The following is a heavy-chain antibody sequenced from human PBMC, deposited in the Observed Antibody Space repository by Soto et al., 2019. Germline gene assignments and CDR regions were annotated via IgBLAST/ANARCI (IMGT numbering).Heavy chain of an antibody. J-gene: IGHJ5*02. V-gene: IGHV3-30*18. CDR1: GFTFSSYG. D-gene: IGHD5-12*01. CDR3: AKGGSGYDKPSLFEP. CDR2: ISYDGSNK. Sequence: VGSLRLPCAASGFTFSSYGMHWVRQAPGKGLEWVAVISYDGSNKYYADSVKGRFTISRDNSKNTLYLQMNSLRAEDTAVYYCAKGGSGYDKPSLFEPWGQGTLVTVTS.